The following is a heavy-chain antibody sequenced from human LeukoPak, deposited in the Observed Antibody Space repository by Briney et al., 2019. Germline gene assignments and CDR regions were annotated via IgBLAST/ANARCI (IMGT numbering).Heavy chain of an antibody. CDR1: GFTFSSYD. Sequence: GGSLRLSCAASGFTFSSYDMAWVLQAPGKGLEWVSAIIAGGDKTEYADSVKGRFTISRDNSKNTVSLQMNSLRAEDTAVYYCAKGLDYDFWSGYSFSVDYWGQGTLVTVSS. CDR2: IIAGGDKT. D-gene: IGHD3-3*01. CDR3: AKGLDYDFWSGYSFSVDY. V-gene: IGHV3-23*01. J-gene: IGHJ4*02.